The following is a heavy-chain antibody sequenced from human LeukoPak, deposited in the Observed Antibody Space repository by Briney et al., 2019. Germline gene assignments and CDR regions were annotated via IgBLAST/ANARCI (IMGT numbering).Heavy chain of an antibody. Sequence: GGSLRLSCAASGFTFSSYAMHWVRQAPGKGLEYVSAISSNGGSTYYANSVKGRFTISRDNSKNTLYLQMGSLRAEDMAVYYCAKGSGSYYVPNFDYWGQGTLVTVSS. V-gene: IGHV3-64*01. CDR2: ISSNGGST. J-gene: IGHJ4*02. D-gene: IGHD1-26*01. CDR1: GFTFSSYA. CDR3: AKGSGSYYVPNFDY.